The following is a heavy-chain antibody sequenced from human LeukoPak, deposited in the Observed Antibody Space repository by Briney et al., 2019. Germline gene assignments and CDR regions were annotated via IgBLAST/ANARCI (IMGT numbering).Heavy chain of an antibody. CDR1: GGSISSYY. Sequence: PSETLSLTCTVSGGSISSYYWSWIRQPPGKGLEWIGYIYYSGSTNYNPSLKSRVTISVDTSKNQFSLKLSSVTAADTAVYYCARVSWVAAAGDGMDVWGQGTTVTVSS. V-gene: IGHV4-59*01. D-gene: IGHD6-13*01. CDR2: IYYSGST. CDR3: ARVSWVAAAGDGMDV. J-gene: IGHJ6*02.